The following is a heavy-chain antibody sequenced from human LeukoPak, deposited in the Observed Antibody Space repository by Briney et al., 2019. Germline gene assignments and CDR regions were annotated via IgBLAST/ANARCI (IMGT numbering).Heavy chain of an antibody. CDR3: ARDRPNYYGSDGHYYRRDGDY. CDR1: GFTLSIYA. J-gene: IGHJ4*02. Sequence: PGGSLRLSCAASGFTLSIYAMSWVRQAPGKGLQWVSSITSRGESTWYVDSVKGRFTITRDNSENTLYLQMHSLRAEDTAVYYCARDRPNYYGSDGHYYRRDGDYWGRGTLVSVPS. D-gene: IGHD3-22*01. CDR2: ITSRGEST. V-gene: IGHV3-23*01.